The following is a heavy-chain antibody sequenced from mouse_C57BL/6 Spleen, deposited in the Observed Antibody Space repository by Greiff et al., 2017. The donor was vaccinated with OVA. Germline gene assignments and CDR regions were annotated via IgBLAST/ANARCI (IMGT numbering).Heavy chain of an antibody. J-gene: IGHJ4*01. Sequence: QVHVKQPGTELVKPGASVKLSCKASGYTFTSYWMHWVKQRPGQGLEWIGNINPSNGGTNYNEKFKSKATLTVDKSSSTAYMQLSSLTSEDSAVYYCAGDGYDYDVAMDYWGQGTSVTVSS. CDR1: GYTFTSYW. D-gene: IGHD2-4*01. CDR2: INPSNGGT. V-gene: IGHV1-53*01. CDR3: AGDGYDYDVAMDY.